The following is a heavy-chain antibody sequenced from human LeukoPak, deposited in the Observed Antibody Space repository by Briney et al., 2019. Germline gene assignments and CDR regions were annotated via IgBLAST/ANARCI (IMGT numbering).Heavy chain of an antibody. J-gene: IGHJ4*02. CDR2: INHSGST. CDR1: GGSFSGYY. V-gene: IGHV4-34*01. D-gene: IGHD6-13*01. Sequence: ETLSLTCAVYGGSFSGYYWSWIRQPPGKVLEWIGEINHSGSTNYNPSLKSRVTISVDTSKNQFSLKLSSVTAADTAVYYCARRLDYSSSWYSRQTFDYWGQGTLVTVSS. CDR3: ARRLDYSSSWYSRQTFDY.